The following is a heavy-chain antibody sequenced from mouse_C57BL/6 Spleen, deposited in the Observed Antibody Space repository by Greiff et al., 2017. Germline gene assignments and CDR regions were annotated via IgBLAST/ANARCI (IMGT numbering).Heavy chain of an antibody. J-gene: IGHJ4*01. Sequence: QVQLKAPGPGLVAPSQSLSITCTVSGFSLTRYGVHWVRQPPGKGLEWVVVIWSDGSTTYNSALKSRLSISNDNSKSQVFLKMNSRQTDDTAMYYCARHRYGYDAMDYWGQGTSVTVSS. V-gene: IGHV2-6-1*01. CDR3: ARHRYGYDAMDY. D-gene: IGHD2-10*02. CDR2: IWSDGST. CDR1: GFSLTRYG.